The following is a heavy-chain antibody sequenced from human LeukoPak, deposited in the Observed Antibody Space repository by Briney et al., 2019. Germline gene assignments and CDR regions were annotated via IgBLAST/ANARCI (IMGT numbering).Heavy chain of an antibody. CDR3: ARDIVATSGDAFDI. J-gene: IGHJ3*02. V-gene: IGHV3-23*01. CDR1: EFTFSSYA. CDR2: ITHNGDTT. D-gene: IGHD5-12*01. Sequence: GGSLRLSCAGSEFTFSSYALSWVRQAPGKGLDWVSTITHNGDTTYYADSVKGRFTISRDNSKNTLYLQMNSLRAEDTAVYYCARDIVATSGDAFDIWGQGTMVTVSS.